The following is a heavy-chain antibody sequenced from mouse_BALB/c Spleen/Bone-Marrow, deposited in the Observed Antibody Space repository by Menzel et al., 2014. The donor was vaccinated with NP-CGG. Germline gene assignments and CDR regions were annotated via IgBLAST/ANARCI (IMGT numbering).Heavy chain of an antibody. Sequence: EVKLMESGPSLVKPSQTLSLTCSVTGDSITSSCWNWIRKFPGNKLEYMGYISYSGNAYYNPSLKSRISLTRDTSKNQYNLQLNSVTTEDTATYFCARGNGYHFDYWGQGTTLTVSS. CDR2: ISYSGNA. J-gene: IGHJ2*01. V-gene: IGHV3-8*02. CDR1: GDSITSSC. D-gene: IGHD1-2*01. CDR3: ARGNGYHFDY.